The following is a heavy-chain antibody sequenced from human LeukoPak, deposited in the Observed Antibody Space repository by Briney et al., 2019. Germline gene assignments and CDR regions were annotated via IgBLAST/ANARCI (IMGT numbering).Heavy chain of an antibody. Sequence: SVKVSCKASGGTFSSYAISWVRQAPGQGLEWMGGIIPIFGTANYAQKFQGRVTITTDESTSTAYMERSSLRSEDTAVYYCAREGDYGDYGSFDYWGQGTLVTVSS. CDR2: IIPIFGTA. D-gene: IGHD4-17*01. V-gene: IGHV1-69*05. CDR3: AREGDYGDYGSFDY. J-gene: IGHJ4*02. CDR1: GGTFSSYA.